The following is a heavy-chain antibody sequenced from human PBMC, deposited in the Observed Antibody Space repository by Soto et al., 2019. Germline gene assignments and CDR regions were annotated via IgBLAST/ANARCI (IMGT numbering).Heavy chain of an antibody. J-gene: IGHJ5*02. Sequence: SETLSLTCTVSGGSVSSGSYYWSWIRQPPGKGLEWIGYIYYSGSTNYNHSLKSRVTISVDTSKNQFSLKLSSVTAADTAVYYCARDSNYGNLNWFDPWGQGTLVTVSS. V-gene: IGHV4-61*01. CDR1: GGSVSSGSYY. D-gene: IGHD4-17*01. CDR2: IYYSGST. CDR3: ARDSNYGNLNWFDP.